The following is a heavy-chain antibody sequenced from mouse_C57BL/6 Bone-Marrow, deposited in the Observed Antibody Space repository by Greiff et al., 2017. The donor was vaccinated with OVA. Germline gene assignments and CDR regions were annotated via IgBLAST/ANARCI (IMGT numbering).Heavy chain of an antibody. CDR3: ARYHYDGDYVGFAY. V-gene: IGHV1-81*01. J-gene: IGHJ3*01. D-gene: IGHD2-3*01. CDR1: GYTFTSYG. CDR2: IYPRSGNT. Sequence: QVQLKESGAELARPGASVKLSCKASGYTFTSYGISWVKQRTGQGLEWIGEIYPRSGNTYYNEKFKGKATLTADKSSSTAYMELRSLTSEDSAVYFCARYHYDGDYVGFAYWGQGTLVTVSA.